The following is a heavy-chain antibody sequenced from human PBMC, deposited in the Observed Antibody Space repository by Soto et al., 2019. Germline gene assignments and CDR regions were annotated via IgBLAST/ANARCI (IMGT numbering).Heavy chain of an antibody. CDR2: IYYSGST. V-gene: IGHV4-39*01. CDR3: ARHHNGGDSYGVFDY. Sequence: QLQLQASGPGLVKPSETLSLTCTVSGGSISSSTYYWGWIRQPPGKGLEWIGSIYYSGSTYYNPSHESRVNISVDTSKNQFSLKLSSATAADTAVYYCARHHNGGDSYGVFDYWGQGTLLTVS. D-gene: IGHD5-18*01. J-gene: IGHJ4*02. CDR1: GGSISSSTYY.